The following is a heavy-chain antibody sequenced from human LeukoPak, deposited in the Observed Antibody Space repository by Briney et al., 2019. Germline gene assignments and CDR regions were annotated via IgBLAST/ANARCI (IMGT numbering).Heavy chain of an antibody. CDR3: AREWVVPAAMDYYYYGMDV. Sequence: GGSLRLSCAASGFTFSSYWMHWVGQAPGKGLVWVSRINSDGSSTSYADSVKGRFTISRDNAKNTLYLQMNSLRAEATAVYYCAREWVVPAAMDYYYYGMDVWGQGTTVTVSS. D-gene: IGHD2-2*01. V-gene: IGHV3-74*01. CDR1: GFTFSSYW. CDR2: INSDGSST. J-gene: IGHJ6*02.